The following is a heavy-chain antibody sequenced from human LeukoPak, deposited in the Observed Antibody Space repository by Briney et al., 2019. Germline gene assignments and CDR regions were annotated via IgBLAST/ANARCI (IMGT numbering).Heavy chain of an antibody. J-gene: IGHJ6*02. CDR1: GGSISSYY. Sequence: SETLSLTCTVSGGSISSYYWSWIRQPPGKGLEWIGYIYYSGSTNYNPPLKSRVTISVDTSKNQFSLKLSSVTAADTAVYYCARFRITMFDYYYYYGMDVWGQGTTVTVSS. CDR3: ARFRITMFDYYYYYGMDV. CDR2: IYYSGST. D-gene: IGHD3-10*02. V-gene: IGHV4-59*01.